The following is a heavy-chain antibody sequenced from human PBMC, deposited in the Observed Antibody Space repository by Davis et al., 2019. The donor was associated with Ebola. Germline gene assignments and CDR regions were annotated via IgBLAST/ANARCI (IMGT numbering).Heavy chain of an antibody. Sequence: GESLKISCEASGFGFRHYWMHWVRHVPGKGLVWVSRIESDGIDTIYADSVKGRFTISRDNAKNTPYLQMSSLRAEDTGVYYCTRDPLMHGATFDYWGLGTLVTVSS. CDR3: TRDPLMHGATFDY. V-gene: IGHV3-74*01. CDR2: IESDGIDT. CDR1: GFGFRHYW. D-gene: IGHD1-26*01. J-gene: IGHJ4*02.